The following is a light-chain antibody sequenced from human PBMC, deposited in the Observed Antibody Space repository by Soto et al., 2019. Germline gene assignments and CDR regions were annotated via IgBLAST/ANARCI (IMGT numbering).Light chain of an antibody. CDR1: SSDIGRHDY. CDR2: EVI. J-gene: IGLJ2*01. CDR3: SSYSSGSTLLL. V-gene: IGLV2-14*01. Sequence: QSALTQPASVSGPPGQSITISCTGSSSDIGRHDYVSWYQHHPGKVPKVIIYEVIHRPSGVSNRFSGSKSGNTASLTISGLQAADGADYYCSSYSSGSTLLLFGGGTKLTVL.